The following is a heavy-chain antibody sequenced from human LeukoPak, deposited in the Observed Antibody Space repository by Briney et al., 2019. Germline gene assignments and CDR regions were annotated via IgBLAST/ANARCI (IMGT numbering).Heavy chain of an antibody. V-gene: IGHV3-11*03. CDR2: IDGTSTFT. J-gene: IGHJ5*02. D-gene: IGHD6-13*01. CDR3: ARTLVAAPGTKGGP. Sequence: GGSLRLSCAASGFSFDDYGMNWVRHAPGKGLEWLSYIDGTSTFTNYADSVKGRFTISRDNAKNALYLQMNSLRAEDSAVYYCARTLVAAPGTKGGPWGQGTLVTVSS. CDR1: GFSFDDYG.